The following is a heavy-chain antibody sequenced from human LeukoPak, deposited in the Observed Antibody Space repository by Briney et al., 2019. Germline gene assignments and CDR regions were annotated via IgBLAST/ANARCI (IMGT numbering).Heavy chain of an antibody. V-gene: IGHV3-23*01. Sequence: GGSLRFSCAASGFTFYSYAMSWVRQAPGKGLEWVSTISGSGAGAYYADSVKGRFTISRDSSRNTVYLQMNSLRAEDTAVYYCARGYYDLLTGPDYWGQGTLVTVSS. D-gene: IGHD3-9*01. CDR2: ISGSGAGA. J-gene: IGHJ4*02. CDR3: ARGYYDLLTGPDY. CDR1: GFTFYSYA.